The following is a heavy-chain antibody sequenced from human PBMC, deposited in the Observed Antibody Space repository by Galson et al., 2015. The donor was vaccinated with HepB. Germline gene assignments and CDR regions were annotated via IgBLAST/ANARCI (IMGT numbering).Heavy chain of an antibody. CDR1: GYTLTELS. Sequence: SVKVSCKASGYTLTELSMHWVRQAPGKGLEWMGGFDPEDGETIYAQKFQGRVTMTEDTSTDTAYMELSSLRSEDTAVYYCATVSPHYGGNTRYFDYWGQGTLVTVSS. V-gene: IGHV1-24*01. J-gene: IGHJ4*02. CDR3: ATVSPHYGGNTRYFDY. D-gene: IGHD4-23*01. CDR2: FDPEDGET.